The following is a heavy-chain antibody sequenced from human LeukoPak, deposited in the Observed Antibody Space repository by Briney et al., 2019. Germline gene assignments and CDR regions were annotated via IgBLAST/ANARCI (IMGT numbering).Heavy chain of an antibody. CDR2: INQDGSEK. D-gene: IGHD2-15*01. V-gene: IGHV3-7*01. Sequence: PGGSLRLSCAASGFTFRSHWMSWVRQAPGKGLDLVANINQDGSEKYYVDSVKGRFTISRDNAKNSLFLQMNSLRAEDTATYYCARDHVVDGLVFDYWGQGTLVTVSS. J-gene: IGHJ4*02. CDR1: GFTFRSHW. CDR3: ARDHVVDGLVFDY.